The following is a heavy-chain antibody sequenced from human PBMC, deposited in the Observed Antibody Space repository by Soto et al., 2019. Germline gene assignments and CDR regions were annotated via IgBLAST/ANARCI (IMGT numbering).Heavy chain of an antibody. V-gene: IGHV3-23*01. J-gene: IGHJ6*03. CDR3: AKVGYRGHYYYYYMDV. Sequence: GGSLRLSCAASGFTFSSYAMSWVRQAPGKGLEWVSAISGSGGSTYYADSVKGRFTISRDNSKNTLYLQMNSLRAEDTAVYYCAKVGYRGHYYYYYMDVWGKGTTVTVSS. D-gene: IGHD4-4*01. CDR2: ISGSGGST. CDR1: GFTFSSYA.